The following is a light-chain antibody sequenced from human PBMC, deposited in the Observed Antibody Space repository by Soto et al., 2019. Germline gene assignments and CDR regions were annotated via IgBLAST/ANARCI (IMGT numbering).Light chain of an antibody. V-gene: IGKV3-15*01. Sequence: ILLTHSASTLSLSPWETATLSCRASQTIGRNYLAWYQQKPGQAPRLLIYGASTRATGIPARFSGSGSGTEFTLTISSLQSEDFAVYYCQQYTNWPRTFGQGTKVDIK. CDR1: QTIGRN. J-gene: IGKJ1*01. CDR3: QQYTNWPRT. CDR2: GAS.